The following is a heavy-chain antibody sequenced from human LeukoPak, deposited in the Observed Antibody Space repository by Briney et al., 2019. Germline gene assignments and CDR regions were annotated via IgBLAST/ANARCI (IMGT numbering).Heavy chain of an antibody. D-gene: IGHD1-26*01. CDR3: ARGRGSYPYYYYYYGMDV. Sequence: ASVTVSCKASGYTFTGYYMHWVRQAPGQGLEWMGWIDPNSGNTGYAQKFQGRVTMTRNTSISTAYMELSSLRSEDTAVYYCARGRGSYPYYYYYYGMDVWGQGTTVTVSS. J-gene: IGHJ6*02. CDR1: GYTFTGYY. V-gene: IGHV1-8*02. CDR2: IDPNSGNT.